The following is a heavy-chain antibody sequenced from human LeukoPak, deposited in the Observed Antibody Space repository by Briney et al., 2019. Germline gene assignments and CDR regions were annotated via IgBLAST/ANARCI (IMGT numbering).Heavy chain of an antibody. J-gene: IGHJ4*02. CDR2: INPNSGGT. CDR1: GYTFTGYY. Sequence: ASVKVSCKASGYTFTGYYMHWVRQAPGQGLEWMGWINPNSGGTNYAQKFQGRVTMTRDTSISTAYMELSRLGSDDTAVYYCAREGYSSGKDHGGTDHWGQGTLVTVSS. D-gene: IGHD6-19*01. CDR3: AREGYSSGKDHGGTDH. V-gene: IGHV1-2*02.